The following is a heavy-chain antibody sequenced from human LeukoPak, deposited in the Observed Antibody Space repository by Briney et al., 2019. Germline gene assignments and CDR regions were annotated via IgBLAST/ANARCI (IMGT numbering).Heavy chain of an antibody. CDR1: GYSFTTYG. D-gene: IGHD3-10*01. J-gene: IGHJ4*02. Sequence: ASVKVSCKASGYSFTTYGMHWVRQAPGQRLEWMGWINAANDNTKSPQKFQGRVTITRDTSASTAYRELSSLRPEDTAVYYCAREYYYGSGSYSDCWGQGTLVTVSS. V-gene: IGHV1-3*01. CDR2: INAANDNT. CDR3: AREYYYGSGSYSDC.